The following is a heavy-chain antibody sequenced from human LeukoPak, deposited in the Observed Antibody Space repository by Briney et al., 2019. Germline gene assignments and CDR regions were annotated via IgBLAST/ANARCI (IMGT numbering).Heavy chain of an antibody. CDR1: GDSVSSNSAA. CDR2: TYYRSKWYN. D-gene: IGHD2-2*02. V-gene: IGHV6-1*01. J-gene: IGHJ6*02. CDR3: ARDGGYCSSTSRYTTFAYYYYGMDV. Sequence: SQTLSLTCAISGDSVSSNSAAWNWIRQSPSRGLEWLGRTYYRSKWYNDYAVSVKSRITINPDTSKNQFSLQLNSVTPEDTAVYYCARDGGYCSSTSRYTTFAYYYYGMDVWGQGTTVTVSS.